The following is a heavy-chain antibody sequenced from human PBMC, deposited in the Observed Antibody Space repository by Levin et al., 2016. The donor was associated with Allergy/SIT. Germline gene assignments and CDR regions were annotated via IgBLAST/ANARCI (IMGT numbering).Heavy chain of an antibody. J-gene: IGHJ4*02. CDR2: ISAYNGNT. D-gene: IGHD1-26*01. CDR3: ARGARPGGSYYSDFEPPPFDY. V-gene: IGHV1-18*01. Sequence: WVRQAPGQGLEWMGWISAYNGNTNYAQKLQGRVTMTTDTSTSTAYMELRSLRSDDTAVYYCARGARPGGSYYSDFEPPPFDYWGQGTLVTVSS.